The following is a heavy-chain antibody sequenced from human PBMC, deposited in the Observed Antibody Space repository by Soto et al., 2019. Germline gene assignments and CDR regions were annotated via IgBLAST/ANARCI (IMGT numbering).Heavy chain of an antibody. J-gene: IGHJ5*02. D-gene: IGHD6-13*01. CDR1: GGTFSSYA. Sequence: GASVKVSCKTSGGTFSSYAISWVRQAPGQGLEWMGGIIPIFGTANYAQKFQGRVTITADESTSTAYMELSSLRSEDTAVYYCARVGYSSSWYWFDPWGQGTLVTVSS. CDR2: IIPIFGTA. V-gene: IGHV1-69*13. CDR3: ARVGYSSSWYWFDP.